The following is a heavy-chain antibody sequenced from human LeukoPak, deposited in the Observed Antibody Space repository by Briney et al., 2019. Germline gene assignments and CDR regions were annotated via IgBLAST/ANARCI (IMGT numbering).Heavy chain of an antibody. J-gene: IGHJ4*02. CDR2: IIPDGRGT. Sequence: GGSLRLSCAASGFSFSNSWMTWFRQAPGKGLECVAIIIPDGRGTYYVDSVKGRFTISRDNAQNSLYLQMNSLGAEDTAVYFCARGQGSDSWGQGTLVTVSS. D-gene: IGHD2-21*01. CDR3: ARGQGSDS. CDR1: GFSFSNSW. V-gene: IGHV3-7*01.